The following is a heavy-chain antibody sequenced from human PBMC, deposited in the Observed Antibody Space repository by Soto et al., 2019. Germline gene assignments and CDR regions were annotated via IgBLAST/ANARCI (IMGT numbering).Heavy chain of an antibody. V-gene: IGHV1-46*03. CDR3: ASGAGPWGRYDFWSGYCLDY. Sequence: ASVKVSCKASGYTFTSYYMHWVRQAPGQGLEWMGIINPSGGSTSYAQKFQGRVTMTRDTSTSTVYMELSSLRSEDTAVYYCASGAGPWGRYDFWSGYCLDYWGQGTLVTVSS. CDR1: GYTFTSYY. D-gene: IGHD3-3*01. CDR2: INPSGGST. J-gene: IGHJ4*02.